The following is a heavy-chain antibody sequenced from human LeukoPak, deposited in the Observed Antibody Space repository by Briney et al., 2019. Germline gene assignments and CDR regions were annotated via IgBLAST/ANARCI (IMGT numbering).Heavy chain of an antibody. Sequence: ASVKVSCKASGYTFTGYYMHWVRQAPGQGLEWMGWINPNSGGTNYAQKFQGRVTMTRDKSISTAYLQWSSLKASDTAMYYCARAIVGAAALDYWGQGTLVTVSS. V-gene: IGHV1-2*02. CDR3: ARAIVGAAALDY. CDR2: INPNSGGT. D-gene: IGHD1-26*01. CDR1: GYTFTGYY. J-gene: IGHJ4*02.